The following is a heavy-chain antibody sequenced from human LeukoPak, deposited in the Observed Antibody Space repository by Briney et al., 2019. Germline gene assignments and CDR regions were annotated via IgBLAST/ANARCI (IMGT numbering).Heavy chain of an antibody. CDR1: GGSISSYY. V-gene: IGHV4-39*01. Sequence: SETLSLTCTVSGGSISSYYWSWIRQPPGKGLEWIGSIYYSGSTYYNPSLKSRVTISVDTSKNQFSLKLSSVTAADTAVYYCARGKVGATGNWFDPWGQGTLVTVSS. CDR2: IYYSGST. CDR3: ARGKVGATGNWFDP. D-gene: IGHD1-26*01. J-gene: IGHJ5*02.